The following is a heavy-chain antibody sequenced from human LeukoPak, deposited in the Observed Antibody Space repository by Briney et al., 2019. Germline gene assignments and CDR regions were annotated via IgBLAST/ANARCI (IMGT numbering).Heavy chain of an antibody. CDR3: ARREQWPIALRVFDY. J-gene: IGHJ4*02. CDR2: IHHSGST. V-gene: IGHV4-59*12. Sequence: SETLSLTCTVSGGSINSYYWSWIRQPPGKGLEWIGYIHHSGSTNYNPSLKSRVIISVDTSQTQFSLKLSSVTAADTAVYYCARREQWPIALRVFDYWGQGTLVTVSS. CDR1: GGSINSYY. D-gene: IGHD6-19*01.